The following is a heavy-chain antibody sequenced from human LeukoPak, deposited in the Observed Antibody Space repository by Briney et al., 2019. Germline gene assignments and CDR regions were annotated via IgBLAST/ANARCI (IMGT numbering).Heavy chain of an antibody. D-gene: IGHD6-13*01. CDR2: IYYSGST. Sequence: SETLSLTCTVSGGSIRSSHWSWIRQPAGKGLEWIAIIYYSGSTNYNPSLKSRVTLSVDTSKNQFSLKLSSVTAADTAGYFCARDGRRYSSTWSFDYWGQGTLVTVSS. CDR3: ARDGRRYSSTWSFDY. CDR1: GGSIRSSH. J-gene: IGHJ4*02. V-gene: IGHV4-59*01.